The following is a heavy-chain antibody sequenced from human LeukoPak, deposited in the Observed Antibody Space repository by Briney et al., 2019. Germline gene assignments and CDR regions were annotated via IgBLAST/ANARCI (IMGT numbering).Heavy chain of an antibody. D-gene: IGHD6-13*01. CDR3: AKEEGTQVAAAGTVFY. J-gene: IGHJ4*02. V-gene: IGHV3-23*01. CDR2: ISGSGGST. Sequence: PGGSLRLSCAASGFTFSSYAMSWVRQAPGKGLEWVSAISGSGGSTYYADSVKGRFTISRDNSKNTLYLQMNSLRAEDTAVYYCAKEEGTQVAAAGTVFYWGQGTLVTVSS. CDR1: GFTFSSYA.